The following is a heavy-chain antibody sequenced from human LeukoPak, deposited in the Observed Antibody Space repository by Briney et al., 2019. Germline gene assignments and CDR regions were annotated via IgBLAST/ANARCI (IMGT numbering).Heavy chain of an antibody. V-gene: IGHV3-21*01. CDR3: ARESGDYSFDY. CDR2: ISSSSGYI. J-gene: IGHJ4*02. CDR1: GFTFSSYS. Sequence: GGSLRLSCAASGFTFSSYSMNWVRQAPGKGLEWVSSISSSSGYIYYADSVKGRFTISRDNAKNSLYLHLNSLRAEDTAVYYCARESGDYSFDYWGQGTLVTVSS. D-gene: IGHD4-11*01.